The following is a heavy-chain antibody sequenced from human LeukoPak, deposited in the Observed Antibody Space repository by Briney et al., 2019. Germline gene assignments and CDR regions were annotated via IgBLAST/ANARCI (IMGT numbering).Heavy chain of an antibody. D-gene: IGHD3-9*01. CDR1: GGSISSSSYY. CDR2: IYYSGST. V-gene: IGHV4-39*07. Sequence: SETLSLTCTVSGGSISSSSYYWGWIRQPPGKGLEWIGSIYYSGSTYYNPSLKSRVTISVDTSKNQFSLKLSSVTAADTAVYYCACHFDWLLFPPPRHNYYYMDVWGKGTTVTVSS. J-gene: IGHJ6*03. CDR3: ACHFDWLLFPPPRHNYYYMDV.